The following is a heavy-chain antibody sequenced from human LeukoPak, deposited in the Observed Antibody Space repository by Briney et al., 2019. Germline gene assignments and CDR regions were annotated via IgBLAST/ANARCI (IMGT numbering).Heavy chain of an antibody. CDR3: ARDLSGYETGGWFDP. D-gene: IGHD5-12*01. CDR1: VGSFSGYN. J-gene: IGHJ5*02. CDR2: INHSGST. V-gene: IGHV4-34*01. Sequence: PSETLSLTCAVYVGSFSGYNWTWIRQPPGKGLEWIGEINHSGSTNYNPSLKSRVSMSVVTSKNQFSLKLSSVTAADTAVYYCARDLSGYETGGWFDPWGQGTLVTVSS.